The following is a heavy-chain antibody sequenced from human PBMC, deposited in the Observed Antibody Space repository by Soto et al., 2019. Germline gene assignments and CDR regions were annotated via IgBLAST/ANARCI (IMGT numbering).Heavy chain of an antibody. CDR2: IIPIFGTP. CDR1: GVTFSRQD. J-gene: IGHJ4*02. D-gene: IGHD5-12*01. Sequence: ASVKVSCKASGVTFSRQDMRWVRQAPGQGLEWMGGIIPIFGTPQYAEKFQDRVTITADESTSTAYMELSSLTSEDTAVYYCATNEGRAGYSFHYWGQGALVTLSS. CDR3: ATNEGRAGYSFHY. V-gene: IGHV1-69*13.